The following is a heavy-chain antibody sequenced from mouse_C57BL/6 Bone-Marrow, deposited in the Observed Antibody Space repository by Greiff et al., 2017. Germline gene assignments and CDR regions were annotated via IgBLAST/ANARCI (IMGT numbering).Heavy chain of an antibody. CDR2: IDPSDIYT. V-gene: IGHV1-50*01. Sequence: QVQLQQPGAELVKPGASVKLSCKASGYTFTSYWMQWVKQRPGPGLEWIGEIDPSDIYTNYNQKFKGKATLTVDTSSSTAYMQLSSLTSEDSAVYYCARAGYYGRGTLYAMDYWGQGTSVTVAS. J-gene: IGHJ4*01. D-gene: IGHD1-1*01. CDR3: ARAGYYGRGTLYAMDY. CDR1: GYTFTSYW.